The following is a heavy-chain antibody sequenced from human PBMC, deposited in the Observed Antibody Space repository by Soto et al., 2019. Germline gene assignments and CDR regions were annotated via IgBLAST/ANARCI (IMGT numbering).Heavy chain of an antibody. J-gene: IGHJ6*02. CDR1: GFTFSSYG. V-gene: IGHV3-30*18. CDR3: AKDQGAGITIFGVVTAYYYYGMDV. Sequence: QVQLVESGGGVVQPGRSLRLSCAASGFTFSSYGMHGVRQAPGKGLEWVAVISYDGSNKYYADSVKGRFTISRDNSKNTLYLQMNSLRAEDTAVYYCAKDQGAGITIFGVVTAYYYYGMDVWGQGTTVTVSS. D-gene: IGHD3-3*01. CDR2: ISYDGSNK.